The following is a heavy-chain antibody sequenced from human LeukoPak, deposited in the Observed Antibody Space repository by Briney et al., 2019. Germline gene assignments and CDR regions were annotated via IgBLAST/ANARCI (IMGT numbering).Heavy chain of an antibody. D-gene: IGHD3-3*01. CDR3: ARGIGPEKLRFLEWLHHYYYSMDV. CDR2: MNPNSGNT. V-gene: IGHV1-8*01. CDR1: GYTFTSYD. J-gene: IGHJ6*02. Sequence: GASVKVSCKASGYTFTSYDINWVRQATGQGLEWMGWMNPNSGNTGYAQKFQGRVTMTRNTSISTAYMELSSLRSEDTAVYYCARGIGPEKLRFLEWLHHYYYSMDVWGQGTTVTVSS.